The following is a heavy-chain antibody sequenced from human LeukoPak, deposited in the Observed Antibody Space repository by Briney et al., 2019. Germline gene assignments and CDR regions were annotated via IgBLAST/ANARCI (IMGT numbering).Heavy chain of an antibody. CDR1: GGTFSSYA. CDR2: IIPIFGTA. J-gene: IGHJ5*02. V-gene: IGHV1-69*06. CDR3: AREGSGWTEGRFDP. D-gene: IGHD6-19*01. Sequence: SVKVSCKASGGTFSSYAISWVRQAPGQGLEWMGGIIPIFGTANYAQKFQGRVAITADKSTSTAYMELSSLRSEDTAVYYCAREGSGWTEGRFDPWGQGTLVTVSS.